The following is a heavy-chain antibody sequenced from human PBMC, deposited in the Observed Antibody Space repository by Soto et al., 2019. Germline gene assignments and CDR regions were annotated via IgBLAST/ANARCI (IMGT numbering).Heavy chain of an antibody. D-gene: IGHD6-19*01. J-gene: IGHJ4*02. CDR3: ARDPTAVATYYFDN. CDR1: GFTSSIYA. V-gene: IGHV3-30*04. Sequence: GGSLRLSCAASGFTSSIYAMHWVRQAPGKGLEWVAVISYDDSNKYYPDSVKGRFTVSRDKSKNTLYLQMNSLRTEDTAVYYCARDPTAVATYYFDNWGQGTLVTVS. CDR2: ISYDDSNK.